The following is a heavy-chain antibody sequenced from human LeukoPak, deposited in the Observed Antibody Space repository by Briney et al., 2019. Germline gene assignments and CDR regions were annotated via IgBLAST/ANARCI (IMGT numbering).Heavy chain of an antibody. CDR3: ARIGGDNNYFDY. CDR1: GGTFSSYA. CDR2: IIPILGIA. V-gene: IGHV1-69*04. J-gene: IGHJ4*02. D-gene: IGHD2-21*02. Sequence: ASVKVSCKASGGTFSSYAISWVRQAPGQGLEWMGRIIPILGIANYAQKFQGRVTITADKSTSTAYMELSSLRSEDTAVYYCARIGGDNNYFDYWGQGTLVTVSS.